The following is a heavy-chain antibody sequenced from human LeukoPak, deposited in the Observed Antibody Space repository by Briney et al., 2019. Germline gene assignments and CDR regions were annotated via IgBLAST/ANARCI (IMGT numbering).Heavy chain of an antibody. J-gene: IGHJ4*02. CDR1: GYTFTSYF. V-gene: IGHV1-18*01. Sequence: ASVKVSCKASGYTFTSYFISWVRQAPGQGLEWMGWISAYNGNTNYAQKLQGRVTMTTDTSTSTAYMELRSLRSDDTAVYYCARVRVGYYDSSGYSLFDYWGQGTLVTVSS. CDR2: ISAYNGNT. CDR3: ARVRVGYYDSSGYSLFDY. D-gene: IGHD3-22*01.